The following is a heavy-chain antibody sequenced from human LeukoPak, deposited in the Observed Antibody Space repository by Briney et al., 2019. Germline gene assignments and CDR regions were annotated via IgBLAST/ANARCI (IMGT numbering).Heavy chain of an antibody. V-gene: IGHV3-9*01. Sequence: GGSLRLSCAASGLTFDDYAMHWGRQAPGKGLEWVTVISWNSGTIAYADSVKGRFTISRDNAKNSLYLQMNSLRPEDTALYYCAKGLGGYYDSSGDYWGQGTLVTVSS. CDR1: GLTFDDYA. CDR2: ISWNSGTI. CDR3: AKGLGGYYDSSGDY. J-gene: IGHJ4*02. D-gene: IGHD3-22*01.